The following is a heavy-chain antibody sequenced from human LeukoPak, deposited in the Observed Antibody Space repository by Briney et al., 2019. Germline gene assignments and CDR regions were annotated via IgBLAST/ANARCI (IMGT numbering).Heavy chain of an antibody. V-gene: IGHV3-23*01. D-gene: IGHD1-26*01. J-gene: IGHJ3*02. Sequence: PGGSLRPSCAVSGFTFSSYVMTSVRPSAGTGLEWVSGRSGSVGSTSYADSVKARFNISRDNYKNTVHLQLNSLRAEDTAVYYCAKGAHSGIYYEAFDIGGQGTMVSVSS. CDR1: GFTFSSYV. CDR2: RSGSVGST. CDR3: AKGAHSGIYYEAFDI.